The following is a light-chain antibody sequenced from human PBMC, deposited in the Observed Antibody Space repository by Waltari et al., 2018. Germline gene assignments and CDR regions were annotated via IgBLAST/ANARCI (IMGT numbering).Light chain of an antibody. CDR3: QSYDSSNPWV. CDR1: SGSIASNS. V-gene: IGLV6-57*01. Sequence: NFMLTQPPSVSESPGKTVTISFTRSSGSIASNSFHWYQQRPGSSPTTVIYEDNQTPSGVPDRFSGSIDSSSNSASLTISGLKTEDEADYYCQSYDSSNPWVFGGGTKLTVL. CDR2: EDN. J-gene: IGLJ3*02.